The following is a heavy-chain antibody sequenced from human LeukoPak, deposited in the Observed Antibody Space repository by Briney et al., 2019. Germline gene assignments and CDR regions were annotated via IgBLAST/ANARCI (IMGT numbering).Heavy chain of an antibody. V-gene: IGHV3-23*01. CDR1: GFTFSSYA. CDR2: ISGSGGST. CDR3: AKYGVDCSSTSCYPLYYMDV. J-gene: IGHJ6*03. Sequence: GALRLSCAASGFTFSSYAMSWVRQAPGKGLEWVSAISGSGGSTYYADSVKGRFTISRDHSKYTLFLQMSSLRAEDTAVYYCAKYGVDCSSTSCYPLYYMDVWGKGTTVTVSS. D-gene: IGHD2-2*01.